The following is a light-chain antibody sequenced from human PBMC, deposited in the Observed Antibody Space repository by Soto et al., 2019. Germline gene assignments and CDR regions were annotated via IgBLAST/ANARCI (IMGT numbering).Light chain of an antibody. J-gene: IGKJ5*01. CDR3: QQYGSSLSIT. V-gene: IGKV3-20*01. Sequence: EIVLTQSPGTLSLSPGERATLSCRASQSVSSNLAWYQQKPGQAPRLLIYGASTKATGIPARFSGSGSGTEFTLTISRLEPEDFAVYYCQQYGSSLSITFGQGTRLEIK. CDR1: QSVSSN. CDR2: GAS.